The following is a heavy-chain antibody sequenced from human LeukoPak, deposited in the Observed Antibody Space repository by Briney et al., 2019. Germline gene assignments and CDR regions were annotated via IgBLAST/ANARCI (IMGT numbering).Heavy chain of an antibody. CDR3: ASTHLGYCSSASCQNDY. D-gene: IGHD2-2*01. J-gene: IGHJ4*02. Sequence: PGRSLRLSCAASGFTFSSYAMHWVRQAPGKGLEWVAVISYDGSNKYYADSVKGRFTISRDNSKNTLYLQMNSLRAEDTAVYYCASTHLGYCSSASCQNDYWGQGTLVTVSS. CDR2: ISYDGSNK. V-gene: IGHV3-30*14. CDR1: GFTFSSYA.